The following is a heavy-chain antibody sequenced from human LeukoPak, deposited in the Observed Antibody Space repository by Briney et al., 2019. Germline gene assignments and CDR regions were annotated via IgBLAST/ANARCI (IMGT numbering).Heavy chain of an antibody. V-gene: IGHV1-18*01. CDR3: ARVEWLARGYYYYYMDV. D-gene: IGHD5-12*01. Sequence: ASVKVSCKASGYTLTSYGISWVRQAPGQGLEWMGWISAYNGNTNYAQKLQGRVTMTTDTSTSTAYMELSSLRSEDTAVYYCARVEWLARGYYYYYMDVWGKGTTVTVSS. CDR2: ISAYNGNT. CDR1: GYTLTSYG. J-gene: IGHJ6*03.